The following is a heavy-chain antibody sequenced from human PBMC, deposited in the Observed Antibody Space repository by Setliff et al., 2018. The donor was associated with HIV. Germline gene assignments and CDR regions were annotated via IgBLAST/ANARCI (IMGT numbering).Heavy chain of an antibody. CDR3: ARAELLLTNYYGMDV. CDR1: GGSFSAYH. D-gene: IGHD2-15*01. CDR2: INHSGST. Sequence: KASETLSLTCAVYGGSFSAYHWSWIRQTPGKGLEWLGEINHSGSTAYNLALESRVSMSIDTSKNQFSLKLTSVTAADTAIYYCARAELLLTNYYGMDVWGQGTTVTVSS. J-gene: IGHJ6*02. V-gene: IGHV4-34*01.